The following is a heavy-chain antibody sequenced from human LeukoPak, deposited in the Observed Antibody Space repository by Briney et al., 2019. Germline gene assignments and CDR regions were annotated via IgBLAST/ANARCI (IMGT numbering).Heavy chain of an antibody. CDR2: IYYSGST. CDR1: GVSISGSSYY. CDR3: AVRRECYKGGNLFDP. J-gene: IGHJ5*02. V-gene: IGHV4-39*01. D-gene: IGHD5-24*01. Sequence: SETLSLTCTVSGVSISGSSYYWGWIRQPPGKGLEWIGSIYYSGSTYYNPSLKSRVTISVDTSKNQLSLKLSSVTAADTAVYYCAVRRECYKGGNLFDPRGQGNPG.